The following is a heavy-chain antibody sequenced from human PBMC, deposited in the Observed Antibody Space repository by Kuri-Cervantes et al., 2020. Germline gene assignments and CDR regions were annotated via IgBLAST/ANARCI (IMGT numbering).Heavy chain of an antibody. CDR3: ARSSGWLWGVISYYYYMDV. J-gene: IGHJ6*03. Sequence: ASVKVSCKASGYTFTGYYMHWVRQAPGQGLEWMGWISAYNGNTNYAQKLQGRVTMTTDTSTSTAYMELRSLRSDDTAMYYCARSSGWLWGVISYYYYMDVWGKGTTVTVS. D-gene: IGHD6-19*01. CDR1: GYTFTGYY. V-gene: IGHV1-18*04. CDR2: ISAYNGNT.